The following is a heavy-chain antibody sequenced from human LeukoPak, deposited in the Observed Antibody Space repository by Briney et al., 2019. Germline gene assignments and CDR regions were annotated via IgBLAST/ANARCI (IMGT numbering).Heavy chain of an antibody. CDR2: FDPEDGET. D-gene: IGHD3-9*01. Sequence: SVKVSCKVSGYTLTELALHWVRQTPGKGLEWMGGFDPEDGETILAQKFRGRVTMTEDTSTDTAYMELSRLRSEDPAVYYCATDNILTGYSPKYWGQGTLVTVSS. CDR1: GYTLTELA. V-gene: IGHV1-24*01. J-gene: IGHJ4*02. CDR3: ATDNILTGYSPKY.